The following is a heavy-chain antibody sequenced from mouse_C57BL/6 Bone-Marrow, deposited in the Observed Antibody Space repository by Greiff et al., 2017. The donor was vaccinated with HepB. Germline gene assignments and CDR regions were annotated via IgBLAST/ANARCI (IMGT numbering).Heavy chain of an antibody. V-gene: IGHV1-69*01. CDR2: IDPSDSYT. D-gene: IGHD1-1*01. CDR1: GYTFTSYW. Sequence: VQLQQPGAELVMPGASVKLSCKASGYTFTSYWMHWVKQRPGQGLEWIGEIDPSDSYTNYNQKFKGKSTLTVDKSSSTAYMQLSSLTSEDSAVYYCARDVTTVVADWYFDVWGTATTVTVSS. J-gene: IGHJ1*03. CDR3: ARDVTTVVADWYFDV.